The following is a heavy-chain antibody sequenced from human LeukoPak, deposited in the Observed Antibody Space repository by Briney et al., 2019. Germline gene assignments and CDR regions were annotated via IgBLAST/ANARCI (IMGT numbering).Heavy chain of an antibody. Sequence: GGSLRLSCAASGFTVSNNYMSWVRQAPGKGLEWVSVIYSGGSTYYADSVKGSFTISRDNFKTTVYLQMYSLRAEDTAVYYCARLDDSCYYYANWGQGTLVTVSS. CDR2: IYSGGST. CDR1: GFTVSNNY. J-gene: IGHJ4*02. V-gene: IGHV3-66*04. CDR3: ARLDDSCYYYAN. D-gene: IGHD3-22*01.